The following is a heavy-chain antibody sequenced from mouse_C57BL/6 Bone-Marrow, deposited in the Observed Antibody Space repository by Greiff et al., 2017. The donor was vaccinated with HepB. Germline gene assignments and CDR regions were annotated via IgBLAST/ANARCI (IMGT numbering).Heavy chain of an antibody. CDR2: IRNKANNHAT. CDR3: TYYYGSSYEDY. D-gene: IGHD1-1*01. V-gene: IGHV6-6*01. CDR1: GFTFSDAW. J-gene: IGHJ4*01. Sequence: EVMLVESGGGLVQPGGSMKLSCAASGFTFSDAWMDWVRQSPEKGLEWVAEIRNKANNHATYYAESVKGRFTISRDDSKRSVYLQMNSLSAEDTGIYYCTYYYGSSYEDYWGQGTSVTVSS.